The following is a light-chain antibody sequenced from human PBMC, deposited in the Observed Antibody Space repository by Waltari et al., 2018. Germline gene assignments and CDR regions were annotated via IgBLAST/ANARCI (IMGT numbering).Light chain of an antibody. J-gene: IGLJ2*01. CDR1: SSDIGNSNH. CDR2: DVS. CDR3: SSYISSDTLEL. V-gene: IGLV2-14*03. Sequence: HSALTQPASVSGSPGQSITIPCPRSSSDIGNSNHVSCYQQRPGTAPKLMIFDVSNRPSGVSNRFSGSKSGNTASLTISGLQAEDEADYYCSSYISSDTLELFGGGTSLTVL.